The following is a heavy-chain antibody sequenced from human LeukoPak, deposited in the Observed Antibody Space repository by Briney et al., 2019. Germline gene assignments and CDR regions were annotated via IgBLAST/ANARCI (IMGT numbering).Heavy chain of an antibody. J-gene: IGHJ4*02. CDR3: ASGSYYPVY. CDR1: GFTFSSYG. V-gene: IGHV3-23*01. Sequence: GGSLRLSCAASGFTFSSYGMIWVRQAPGKGLEWVSAITGSGDYTFYADSVKGRFSISRDNSKNTLYLQMITLRAEDTAVYYCASGSYYPVYWGQGTLVTVSS. CDR2: ITGSGDYT. D-gene: IGHD1-26*01.